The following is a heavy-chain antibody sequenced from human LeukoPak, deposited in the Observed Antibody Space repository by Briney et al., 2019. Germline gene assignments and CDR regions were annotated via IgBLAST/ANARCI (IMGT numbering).Heavy chain of an antibody. CDR1: GFTLSSYA. D-gene: IGHD6-13*01. CDR3: AKRIAAAGPYFVY. CDR2: ISGSGSIT. Sequence: GGSQGLSCAASGFTLSSYAMSWVRQTPGKGLEWVSGISGSGSITSYADSVKGRFTISRDNSKNTLYLQMNSLRAEDTAFYYCAKRIAAAGPYFVYWVEGTRVSVSS. J-gene: IGHJ4*02. V-gene: IGHV3-23*01.